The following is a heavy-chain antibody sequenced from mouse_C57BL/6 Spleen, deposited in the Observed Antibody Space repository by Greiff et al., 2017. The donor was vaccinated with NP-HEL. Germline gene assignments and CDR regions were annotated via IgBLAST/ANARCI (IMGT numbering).Heavy chain of an antibody. D-gene: IGHD1-1*01. Sequence: EVQVVESEGGLVQPGSSMKLSCTASGFTFSDYYMAWVRQVPEKGLEWVANINYDGSSTYYLDSLKSRFIISRDNAKNILYLQMSSLKSEDTATYYCARDRGLRYDAMDYWGQGTSVTVSS. V-gene: IGHV5-16*01. J-gene: IGHJ4*01. CDR2: INYDGSST. CDR1: GFTFSDYY. CDR3: ARDRGLRYDAMDY.